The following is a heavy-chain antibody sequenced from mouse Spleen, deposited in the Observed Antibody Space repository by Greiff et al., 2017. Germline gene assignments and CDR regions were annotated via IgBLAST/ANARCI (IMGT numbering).Heavy chain of an antibody. D-gene: IGHD1-1*01. CDR2: IDPSDSYT. Sequence: VQLQQPGAELVMPGASVKLSCKASGYTFTSYWMHWVKQRPGQGLEWIGEIDPSDSYTNYNQKFKGKATLTVDKSSSTAYMQLSSLTSEDSAVYYCARRRDYGSSIYYFDYWGQGTTLTVSS. CDR3: ARRRDYGSSIYYFDY. CDR1: GYTFTSYW. J-gene: IGHJ2*01. V-gene: IGHV1-69*01.